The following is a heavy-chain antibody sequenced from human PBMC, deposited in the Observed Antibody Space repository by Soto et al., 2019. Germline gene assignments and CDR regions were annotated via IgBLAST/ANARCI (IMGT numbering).Heavy chain of an antibody. J-gene: IGHJ4*02. CDR2: IYWDDDK. V-gene: IGHV2-5*02. D-gene: IGHD2-2*01. Sequence: XGPTLVNPTQTLPLTCTFSVFSLITSGVGVGWIRQPPGKALEWLALIYWDDDKRYSPSLKSRLTITKDTSKNQVVLTMTNMDPVDTATYYCAHAKVGYQLPAGVFDYWGQGTLVTVSS. CDR3: AHAKVGYQLPAGVFDY. CDR1: VFSLITSGVG.